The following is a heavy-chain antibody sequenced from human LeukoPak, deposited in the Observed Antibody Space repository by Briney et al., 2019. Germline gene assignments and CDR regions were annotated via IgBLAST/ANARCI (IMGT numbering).Heavy chain of an antibody. J-gene: IGHJ4*02. V-gene: IGHV3-7*01. CDR1: GFTFSSYW. Sequence: PGGSQRLSCAASGFTFSSYWMNWVRQAPGKGLEWVANINRDGSKKYYVDSVKGRFTISRDNAKNSLYLQMNSLRAEDAAVYYCVREIFGLDYWGQGTLVTVSS. CDR3: VREIFGLDY. CDR2: INRDGSKK. D-gene: IGHD3-10*01.